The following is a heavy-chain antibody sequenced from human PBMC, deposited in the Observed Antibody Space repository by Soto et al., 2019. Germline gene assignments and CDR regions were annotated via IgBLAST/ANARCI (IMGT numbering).Heavy chain of an antibody. CDR2: MHYSGAT. Sequence: KSSETLSLTCTASGGSSSSSTYSWGWIRQPPGKGLEWIGSMHYSGATYYNPSLKSRASISVDTSKSQFSLKLTFVTAADTAVYFCARQGSNSSRRLSWFDPWGQGTLVTVSS. CDR1: GGSSSSSTYS. V-gene: IGHV4-39*01. J-gene: IGHJ5*02. D-gene: IGHD3-16*01. CDR3: ARQGSNSSRRLSWFDP.